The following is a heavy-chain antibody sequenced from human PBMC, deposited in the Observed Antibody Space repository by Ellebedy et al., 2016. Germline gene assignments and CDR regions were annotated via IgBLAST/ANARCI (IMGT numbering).Heavy chain of an antibody. CDR3: ASPVRGVFRGYYYYGMDV. D-gene: IGHD3-10*01. CDR1: GYTLTELS. J-gene: IGHJ6*02. Sequence: ASVKVSXKVSGYTLTELSMHWVRQATGQGLEWMGWMNPNSGNTGYAQKFQGRVTMTRNTSISTAYMELSSLRSEDTAVYYCASPVRGVFRGYYYYGMDVWGQGTTVTVSS. CDR2: MNPNSGNT. V-gene: IGHV1-8*01.